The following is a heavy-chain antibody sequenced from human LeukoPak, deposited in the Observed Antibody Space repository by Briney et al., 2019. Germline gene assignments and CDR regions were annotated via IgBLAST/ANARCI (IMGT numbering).Heavy chain of an antibody. J-gene: IGHJ4*02. CDR2: ITGSGDST. D-gene: IGHD1/OR15-1a*01. CDR1: GFTFSSYA. Sequence: PGGSLRLSCAASGFTFSSYAMSWVRQAPGKGLEWVSTITGSGDSTDYADSVKGRFTISRDNAKNTLYLQMNSLRVEGTAVYYCARRTSYYFPYWGQGALVTVSS. CDR3: ARRTSYYFPY. V-gene: IGHV3-23*01.